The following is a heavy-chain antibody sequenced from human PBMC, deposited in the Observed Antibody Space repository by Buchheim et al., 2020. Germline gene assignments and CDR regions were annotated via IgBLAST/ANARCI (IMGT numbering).Heavy chain of an antibody. CDR1: GISFRSSD. CDR2: ISSGSSTI. J-gene: IGHJ4*02. D-gene: IGHD2-8*01. V-gene: IGHV3-48*01. Sequence: EVQVVESGGGLVQPGGSLRLSCAASGISFRSSDMNWVRQAPGKGLEWVSYISSGSSTIYYADSVKGRFTISRDNAKSSLYLQMNSLGVEDTAVYYCASGDANFDHWGQGTL. CDR3: ASGDANFDH.